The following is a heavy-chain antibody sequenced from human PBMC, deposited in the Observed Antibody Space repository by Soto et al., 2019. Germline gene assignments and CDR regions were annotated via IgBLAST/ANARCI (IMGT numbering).Heavy chain of an antibody. CDR3: ARGTGLSSRDNWFDP. CDR2: INHSGST. J-gene: IGHJ5*02. D-gene: IGHD3-9*01. CDR1: GGSFSGYY. V-gene: IGHV4-34*01. Sequence: QVQLQQWGAGLLKPSETLSLTCAVYGGSFSGYYWSWIRQPPGKGLERIGEINHSGSTNYNPSLKSRVTISVDTSKNQFSLKLSSVTAADTAVYYCARGTGLSSRDNWFDPWGQGTLVTVSS.